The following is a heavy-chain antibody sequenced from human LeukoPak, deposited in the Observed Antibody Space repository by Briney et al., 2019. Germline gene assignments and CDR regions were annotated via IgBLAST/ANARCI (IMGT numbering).Heavy chain of an antibody. CDR2: IAGSGATT. J-gene: IGHJ4*02. V-gene: IGHV3-23*01. CDR3: AKDSGNWGTNFDY. D-gene: IGHD7-27*01. CDR1: GFTFRSYG. Sequence: GGSLRLSCAASGFTFRSYGMSWVRQAPGKGLEWVSAIAGSGATTNYADSVKGRFTISGDNSKNTLFLQMNSLRVEDTAVYYCAKDSGNWGTNFDYWGQGSLVTVSS.